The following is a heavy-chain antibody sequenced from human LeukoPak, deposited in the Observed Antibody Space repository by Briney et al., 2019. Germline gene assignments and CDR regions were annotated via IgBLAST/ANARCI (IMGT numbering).Heavy chain of an antibody. CDR1: GYSFTSYW. D-gene: IGHD4-17*01. CDR2: IYPGDSDT. V-gene: IGHV5-51*01. J-gene: IGHJ4*02. CDR3: ARHDPLYGDYEGYYFDY. Sequence: RGESLKISCKGSGYSFTSYWIGWVRQMPGKGLEWMGIIYPGDSDTRYSPSFQGQVTISADKSISTAYLPWSSLKASDTAMYYCARHDPLYGDYEGYYFDYWGQGTLVTVSS.